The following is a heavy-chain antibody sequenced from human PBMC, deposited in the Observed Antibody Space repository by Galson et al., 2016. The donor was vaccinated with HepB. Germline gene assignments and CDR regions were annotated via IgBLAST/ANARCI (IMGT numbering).Heavy chain of an antibody. CDR1: GFTFNCY. J-gene: IGHJ4*02. V-gene: IGHV3-11*03. Sequence: SLRLSCAASGFTFNCYMSWVRQAPGKGLEWISYISTTTSYALSADSVKGRFTISRDNAMHSLYQQMNSLRADETAVYYCAGNTPSPGNGAYFDYWGRGAPVTVSS. CDR3: AGNTPSPGNGAYFDY. CDR2: ISTTTSYA. D-gene: IGHD1-14*01.